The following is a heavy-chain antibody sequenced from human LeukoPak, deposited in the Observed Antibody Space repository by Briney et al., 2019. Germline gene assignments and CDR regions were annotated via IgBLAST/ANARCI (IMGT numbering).Heavy chain of an antibody. J-gene: IGHJ3*02. Sequence: GGSLRLSCAASGFTFSSYSMSWVRQAPGKGLEWVSYISSSSSTIHYADSVKGRFTISRDNAKNSLYLQMNSLKAEDTAVYYCARVDRDGGDAFDIWGQGTMVTVSS. CDR1: GFTFSSYS. CDR3: ARVDRDGGDAFDI. D-gene: IGHD1-14*01. V-gene: IGHV3-48*01. CDR2: ISSSSSTI.